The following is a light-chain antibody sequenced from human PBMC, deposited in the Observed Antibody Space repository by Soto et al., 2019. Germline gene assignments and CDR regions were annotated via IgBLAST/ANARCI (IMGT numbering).Light chain of an antibody. J-gene: IGKJ5*01. V-gene: IGKV3-15*01. CDR1: QSVNSN. CDR3: QHYNNWRPIT. CDR2: GAS. Sequence: EIVMTQSPATLSVSPGARATLSCRASQSVNSNFAWYQQKPGQAPRLLIYGASTRATGIPARFSGSRSGTDFTLANSSLQSEDCAVYYCQHYNNWRPITFGQGTRLEIK.